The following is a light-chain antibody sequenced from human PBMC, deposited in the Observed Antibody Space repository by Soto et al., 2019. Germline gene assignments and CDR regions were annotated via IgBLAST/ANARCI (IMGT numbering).Light chain of an antibody. Sequence: EIVLTQSPGTLSLSPGERATLSCRASQSVSSNYLAWYQQKPGQAPRLLIYGAVSRATAIPDRFSGSGSGTDFTLTISRLEPEDFAVYYCQHYGTSPYTFGRGTKLEIK. V-gene: IGKV3-20*01. CDR2: GAV. J-gene: IGKJ2*01. CDR3: QHYGTSPYT. CDR1: QSVSSNY.